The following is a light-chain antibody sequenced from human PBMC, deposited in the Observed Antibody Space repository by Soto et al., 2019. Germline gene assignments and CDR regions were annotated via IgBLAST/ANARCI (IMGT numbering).Light chain of an antibody. J-gene: IGLJ7*01. CDR1: SANIGAGHD. CDR3: QSYDKGQGGYAV. V-gene: IGLV1-40*01. Sequence: QSVLTQPPSVSGAPGQRGTISCTGSSANIGAGHDVHWYQHLPGTAPKVLIYGDKNRPSGVPERFSASKSGTSASLAITGLEAEDEADYYCQSYDKGQGGYAVFGTGTQLTVL. CDR2: GDK.